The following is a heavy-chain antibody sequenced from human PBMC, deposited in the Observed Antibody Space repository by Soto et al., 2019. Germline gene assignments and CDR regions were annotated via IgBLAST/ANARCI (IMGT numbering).Heavy chain of an antibody. D-gene: IGHD6-25*01. CDR3: AGEGKYGGSDAFDI. CDR1: EGTFSRFP. V-gene: IGHV1-69*06. J-gene: IGHJ3*02. CDR2: ILPLSGTP. Sequence: QVQLAQSGAEVKKPGSSVKVSCKASEGTFSRFPISWVRQAPGQGLEWMGGILPLSGTPNYGPKFQGRVAISADKSTSTGYVEPSSLRFGDTAVYYCAGEGKYGGSDAFDIWGQGTMVTVAS.